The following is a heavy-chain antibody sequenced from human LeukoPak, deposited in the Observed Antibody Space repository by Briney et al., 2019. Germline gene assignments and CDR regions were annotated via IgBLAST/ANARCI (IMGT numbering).Heavy chain of an antibody. CDR1: GGSFSGYY. CDR2: INHSGST. Sequence: SETLSLTCAVYGGSFSGYYWSWIRQPPGKGLEWIGEINHSGSTNYNPSLKSRVTISVDTSKNQLSLKLSSVTAADTAVYYCARDLLWNDAFDIWGQGTMVTVSS. J-gene: IGHJ3*02. CDR3: ARDLLWNDAFDI. D-gene: IGHD2-21*01. V-gene: IGHV4-34*01.